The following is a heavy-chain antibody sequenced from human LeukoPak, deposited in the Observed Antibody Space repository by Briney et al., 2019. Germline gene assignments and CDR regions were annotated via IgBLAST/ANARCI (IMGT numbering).Heavy chain of an antibody. CDR1: GGSISIYY. V-gene: IGHV4-4*07. Sequence: SETLSLTCTVSGGSISIYYWSWIRQPAGKGLEWIGRIHTSGSTNYSPSLKSRVTMSVDTSKNQFSLKLSSVTAADTAVYYCARDRYYYDSSARYFDYWGQGTLVTVSS. J-gene: IGHJ4*02. CDR2: IHTSGST. D-gene: IGHD3-22*01. CDR3: ARDRYYYDSSARYFDY.